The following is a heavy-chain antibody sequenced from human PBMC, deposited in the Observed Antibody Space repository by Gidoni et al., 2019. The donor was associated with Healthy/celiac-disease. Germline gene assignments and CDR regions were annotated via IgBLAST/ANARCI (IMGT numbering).Heavy chain of an antibody. CDR1: GITVSRYA. Sequence: EGQLLESGGGVVQPGGSLRLSCAASGITVSRYARSWVRQAPGKGLEWVSAISGSGGSTYYADSVKGRFTISRDNSKNPLYLQMNSLSAEATAVYYCAKDQDFKYDYDGLFDIWGQGTMVTVSS. J-gene: IGHJ3*02. CDR3: AKDQDFKYDYDGLFDI. V-gene: IGHV3-23*01. D-gene: IGHD4-17*01. CDR2: ISGSGGST.